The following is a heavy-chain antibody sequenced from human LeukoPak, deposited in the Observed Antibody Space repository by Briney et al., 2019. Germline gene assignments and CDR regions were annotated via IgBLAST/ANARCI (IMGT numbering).Heavy chain of an antibody. CDR3: AKGDQRWLQFSTFFDY. V-gene: IGHV3-30*18. J-gene: IGHJ4*02. CDR2: ISYDGSNK. Sequence: PGGSLRLSCAASGXTFSSYDMHWVRQAPGKGLEWVAVISYDGSNKYYADSVKGRFTISRDNSKNSLYLQMNSLRTEDTALYYCAKGDQRWLQFSTFFDYWGQGTLVTVSS. CDR1: GXTFSSYD. D-gene: IGHD5-24*01.